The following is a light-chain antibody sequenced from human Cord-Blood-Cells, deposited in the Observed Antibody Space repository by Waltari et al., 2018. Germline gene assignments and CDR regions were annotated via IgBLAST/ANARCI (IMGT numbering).Light chain of an antibody. Sequence: EIVLTQSPATLSLSPGERATLPCRASQSVSSYLAWYQQTPGQAPRLLIYDASNRATGIPARFSGSGSGTDFTRTISSLEPEDFAVYYCQQRSNWLLTFGGGTKVEIK. J-gene: IGKJ4*01. V-gene: IGKV3-11*01. CDR1: QSVSSY. CDR3: QQRSNWLLT. CDR2: DAS.